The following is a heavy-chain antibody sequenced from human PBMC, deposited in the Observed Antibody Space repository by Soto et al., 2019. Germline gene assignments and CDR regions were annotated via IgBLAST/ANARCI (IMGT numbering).Heavy chain of an antibody. CDR3: ARAIAARPLDFDY. CDR1: GGSISSGDYY. Sequence: QVQLQESGPGLVKPSQTLSLTCTVSGGSISSGDYYWSWIRQPPGKGLEWIGYIYYSGSTYYNPSLKSRVNISVDTSKNQFSLKLSSVTAADTAVYYCARAIAARPLDFDYWGQGTLVTVSS. J-gene: IGHJ4*02. D-gene: IGHD6-6*01. CDR2: IYYSGST. V-gene: IGHV4-30-4*01.